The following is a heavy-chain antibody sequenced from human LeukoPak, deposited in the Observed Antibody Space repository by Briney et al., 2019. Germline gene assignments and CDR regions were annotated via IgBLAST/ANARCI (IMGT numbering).Heavy chain of an antibody. CDR1: GFTFSTYA. D-gene: IGHD2-15*01. V-gene: IGHV3-23*01. CDR3: AKGRGYCSGASCAGTAFDI. CDR2: ISGSGTGT. Sequence: GGSLRLSCAASGFTFSTYAMNWVRQAPGKGLEWVSVISGSGTGTYYADSVKGRFTISRDNSNNTLHLQMNSLRAEDTALYYCAKGRGYCSGASCAGTAFDIWGQGTMATVSS. J-gene: IGHJ3*02.